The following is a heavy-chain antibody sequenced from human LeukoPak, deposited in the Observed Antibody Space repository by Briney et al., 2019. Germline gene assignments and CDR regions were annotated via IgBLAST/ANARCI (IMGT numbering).Heavy chain of an antibody. D-gene: IGHD3-10*01. J-gene: IGHJ4*02. CDR2: ISYDGSNK. Sequence: GRSLRLSCAASVFTFSSYGMHGVRQAPGKGREGVAVISYDGSNKYYADTVRGRFTISRDNSKNTLYLQMNSLRAEDTAVYYCAKLITMVRGVIPTDYWGQGTLVTVSS. CDR1: VFTFSSYG. CDR3: AKLITMVRGVIPTDY. V-gene: IGHV3-30*18.